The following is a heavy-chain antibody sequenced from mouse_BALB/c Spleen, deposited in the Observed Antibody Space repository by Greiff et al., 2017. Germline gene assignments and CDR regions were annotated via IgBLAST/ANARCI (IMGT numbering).Heavy chain of an antibody. D-gene: IGHD2-4*01. CDR1: GFNIKDSY. Sequence: EVQLHQSGAELVKPGASVKLSCTASGFNIKDSYMHWVKQRPEQGLEWIGRIDPANGNTKYDPKFQGKATITADTSSNTAYLKLRSLTSEDTAVYYCASPDYDGACFAYWGQGTLVTVSA. CDR2: IDPANGNT. CDR3: ASPDYDGACFAY. V-gene: IGHV14-3*02. J-gene: IGHJ3*01.